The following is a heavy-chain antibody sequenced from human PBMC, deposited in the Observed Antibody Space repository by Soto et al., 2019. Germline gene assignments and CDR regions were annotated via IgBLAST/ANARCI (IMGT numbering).Heavy chain of an antibody. CDR2: ISWNSGSI. CDR1: GFTFDDYS. J-gene: IGHJ4*02. Sequence: SCAASGFTFDDYSMNWVRQAPGKGLEWVSGISWNSGSIGYADSVKGRFTTSADKSISTAYLQWSSLKASDTAMYYCARLQAAAGDNDLTFDYWGQGTLVTVSS. V-gene: IGHV3-9*01. D-gene: IGHD6-13*01. CDR3: ARLQAAAGDNDLTFDY.